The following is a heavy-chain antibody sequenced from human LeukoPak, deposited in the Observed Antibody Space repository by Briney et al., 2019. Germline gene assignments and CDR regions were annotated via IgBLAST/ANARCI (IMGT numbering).Heavy chain of an antibody. Sequence: PSETLSLTCTVSGGSISSSSYYWGWIRQPPGKGLEWIGSIYYSGSTYYNPSLKSRVTISVDTSKNQFSLKLSSVTAADTAVYYCARDFYWGLEGGTDYWGQGTLVTVSS. CDR2: IYYSGST. D-gene: IGHD3-9*01. V-gene: IGHV4-39*02. CDR3: ARDFYWGLEGGTDY. J-gene: IGHJ4*02. CDR1: GGSISSSSYY.